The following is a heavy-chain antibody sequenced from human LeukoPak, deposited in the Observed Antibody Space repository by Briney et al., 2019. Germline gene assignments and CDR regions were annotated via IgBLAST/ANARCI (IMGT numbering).Heavy chain of an antibody. V-gene: IGHV4-4*02. D-gene: IGHD2-21*02. J-gene: IGHJ5*02. CDR3: ARVQGVVVVTATPDNWFDP. Sequence: PSGTLSLTCAVSGGSISSSNWWSWVRQPPGKGLEWIGEIYHSGSTNYNPSLKSRVTISVDKSKNQFSLKLSSVTAADTAVYYCARVQGVVVVTATPDNWFDPWGQGTLVTVSS. CDR2: IYHSGST. CDR1: GGSISSSNW.